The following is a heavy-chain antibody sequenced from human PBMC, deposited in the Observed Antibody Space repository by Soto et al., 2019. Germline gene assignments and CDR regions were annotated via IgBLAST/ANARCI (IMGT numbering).Heavy chain of an antibody. CDR1: GAFLSSGGYS. V-gene: IGHV4-30-2*01. J-gene: IGHJ6*02. CDR2: IYHSGST. CDR3: ARDLRHYYDSSGSSYYYYGMDV. Sequence: SETLSLTCAVSGAFLSSGGYSWSWIRQPPGKGLEGIGYIYHSGSTYYNPPLKSRVTISVDRSKNQFSLKLSSVTAADTAVYYCARDLRHYYDSSGSSYYYYGMDVWGQGTTVTVSS. D-gene: IGHD3-22*01.